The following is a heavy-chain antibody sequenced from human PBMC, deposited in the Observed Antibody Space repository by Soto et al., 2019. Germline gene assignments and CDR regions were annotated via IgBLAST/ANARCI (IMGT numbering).Heavy chain of an antibody. J-gene: IGHJ5*02. CDR3: ANNTRLPGANWLPNWFDP. V-gene: IGHV1-18*01. Sequence: QVQLVQPGGEVKEPGASVKISCKASGYIFSNYGISWVRQAPGQGLEWMAWISAYNGKTDYAQKVQDRVTVTTDTSTGTGYMGVRSLRSAETAVYYCANNTRLPGANWLPNWFDPWGQGTLVTVSS. CDR2: ISAYNGKT. CDR1: GYIFSNYG. D-gene: IGHD2-2*01.